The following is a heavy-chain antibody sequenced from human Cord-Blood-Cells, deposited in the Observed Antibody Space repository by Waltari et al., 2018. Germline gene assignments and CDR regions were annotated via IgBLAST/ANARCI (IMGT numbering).Heavy chain of an antibody. CDR2: ISYDGSNK. CDR3: ARDGGYSYGYDAFDI. J-gene: IGHJ3*02. V-gene: IGHV3-30*04. D-gene: IGHD5-18*01. CDR1: GFTFSSYA. Sequence: QVQLVESGGGVVQPGRSLRLSCAASGFTFSSYAMHWVRQAPGKGLEWVAVISYDGSNKYYADSVKGRFTISRDNSKNTLYLQMNSLRAEDTAVYYCARDGGYSYGYDAFDIWGQGTMVTVSS.